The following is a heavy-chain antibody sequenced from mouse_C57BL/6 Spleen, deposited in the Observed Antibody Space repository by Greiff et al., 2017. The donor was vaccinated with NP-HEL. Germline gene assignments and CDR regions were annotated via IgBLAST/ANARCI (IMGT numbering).Heavy chain of an antibody. CDR2: IYPGDGDT. D-gene: IGHD2-3*01. J-gene: IGHJ4*01. V-gene: IGHV1-82*01. CDR3: ARFGLLHAMDY. CDR1: GYAFSSSW. Sequence: QVQLQQPGPELVKPGASVKISCKASGYAFSSSWMNWVKQRPGKGLEWIGRIYPGDGDTNYNGKFKGKATLTADKSSSTAYMQLSSLTSEDSAVYFCARFGLLHAMDYWGQGTSVTVSS.